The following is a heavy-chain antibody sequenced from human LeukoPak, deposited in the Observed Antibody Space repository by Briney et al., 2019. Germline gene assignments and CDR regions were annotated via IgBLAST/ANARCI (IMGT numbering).Heavy chain of an antibody. CDR2: INHSGST. J-gene: IGHJ3*02. CDR3: ARVATVVTASAFDI. V-gene: IGHV4-34*01. CDR1: GGSFSGYY. D-gene: IGHD4-23*01. Sequence: PSETPSLTCAVYGGSFSGYYWSWISQPPGKGLEWIGEINHSGSTKHNPSLKSRVTISVDTSKNQFSLKLSSVTAADTAVYYCARVATVVTASAFDIWGQGTMVTVSS.